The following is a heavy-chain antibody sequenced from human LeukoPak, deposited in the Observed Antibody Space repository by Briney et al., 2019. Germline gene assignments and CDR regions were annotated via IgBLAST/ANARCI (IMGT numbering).Heavy chain of an antibody. J-gene: IGHJ4*02. CDR2: INPNSGGT. CDR1: GYTFTSYY. CDR3: ARVEWLVLGSFDY. V-gene: IGHV1-2*02. D-gene: IGHD6-19*01. Sequence: ASVKVSFKASGYTFTSYYMHWVRQAPGQGLEWMGWINPNSGGTNYAQKFQGRVTMTRDTSISTAYMELSRLRSDDTAVYYCARVEWLVLGSFDYWGQGTLVTVSS.